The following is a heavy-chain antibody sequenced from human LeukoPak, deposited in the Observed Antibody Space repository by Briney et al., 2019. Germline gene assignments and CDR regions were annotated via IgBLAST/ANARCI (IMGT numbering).Heavy chain of an antibody. Sequence: GGSLRLSCAASGFIFSNAWMSWVRQAPGKGLEWVGRIKRKTDGGTTGYAAPVKGRFTISRDDSKNTAYLQMNSLKTEDTAVYYCTSPFIVGGTYYHYWGQGTLVTVSS. D-gene: IGHD1-26*01. CDR3: TSPFIVGGTYYHY. CDR1: GFIFSNAW. J-gene: IGHJ4*02. CDR2: IKRKTDGGTT. V-gene: IGHV3-15*01.